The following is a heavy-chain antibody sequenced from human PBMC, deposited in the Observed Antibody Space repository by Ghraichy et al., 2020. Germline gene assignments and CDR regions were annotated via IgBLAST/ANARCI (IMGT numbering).Heavy chain of an antibody. Sequence: SVKVSCKASGGTFSSYAISWVRQAPGQGLEWMGGIIPIFGTANYAQKFQGRVTITADKSTSTAYMELSSLRSEDTAVYYCARVENDYGDYDGPPAIYRKNWFDPWGQGTLVTVSS. V-gene: IGHV1-69*06. CDR3: ARVENDYGDYDGPPAIYRKNWFDP. CDR1: GGTFSSYA. J-gene: IGHJ5*02. D-gene: IGHD4-17*01. CDR2: IIPIFGTA.